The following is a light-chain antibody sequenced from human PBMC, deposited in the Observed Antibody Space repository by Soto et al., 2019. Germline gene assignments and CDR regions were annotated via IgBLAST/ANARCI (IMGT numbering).Light chain of an antibody. CDR3: QQYDSSPKT. J-gene: IGKJ1*01. CDR2: SAS. V-gene: IGKV3-20*01. CDR1: QSVSSY. Sequence: EIVLTQSPSTLSLSPGERVTLSCRASQSVSSYLLWYQQKPGQAPRLLIYSASSWATGIPDRFSGSGFGTDFTLTISRLEPEDFAVCYCQQYDSSPKTFGQGTKVDIK.